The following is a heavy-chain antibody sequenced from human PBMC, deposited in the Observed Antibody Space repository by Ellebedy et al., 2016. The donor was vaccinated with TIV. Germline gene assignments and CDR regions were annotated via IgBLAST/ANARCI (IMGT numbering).Heavy chain of an antibody. CDR1: GFTLSNAW. CDR3: TTVSRYNYDSV. CDR2: IKSKTDGGAA. Sequence: GESLKISCAASGFTLSNAWMNWVRQAPGKGLEWVGRIKSKTDGGAADYAAPVNGRFTISRDDSKNTLYLQMNSLKPEDTAVYFGTTVSRYNYDSVWGQGTLVTVSS. V-gene: IGHV3-15*01. J-gene: IGHJ4*02. D-gene: IGHD5-18*01.